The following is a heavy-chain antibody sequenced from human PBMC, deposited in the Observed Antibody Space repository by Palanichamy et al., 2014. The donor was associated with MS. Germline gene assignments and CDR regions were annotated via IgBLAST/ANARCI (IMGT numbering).Heavy chain of an antibody. CDR3: ARTAYYYGSGSNIRYNGLDV. CDR1: GGSIRSSY. J-gene: IGHJ6*02. CDR2: IYYSATT. D-gene: IGHD3-10*01. V-gene: IGHV4-59*07. Sequence: QVRLQESGPGLVKPSDTLSLTCTVSGGSIRSSYWSWFRQPPGKRLDWIGYIYYSATTNYNPSLKSRVTMSIDASKNQFSLKLTSVTAADTAVYYCARTAYYYGSGSNIRYNGLDVWGRGTTVIVSS.